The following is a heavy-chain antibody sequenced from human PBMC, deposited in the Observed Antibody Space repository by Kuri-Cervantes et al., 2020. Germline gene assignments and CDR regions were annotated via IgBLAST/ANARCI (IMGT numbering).Heavy chain of an antibody. J-gene: IGHJ4*02. CDR2: ISWNSGSI. CDR3: AKGFWAVVATPIGY. Sequence: GGSLRLSCAASGFTFDDYAMHWVRQAPGKGLEWVSGISWNSGSIGYADSVKGRFTISRDNAMNSLYLQMNSLRAEDTALYYCAKGFWAVVATPIGYWGQGTLVTVSS. CDR1: GFTFDDYA. D-gene: IGHD2-2*01. V-gene: IGHV3-9*01.